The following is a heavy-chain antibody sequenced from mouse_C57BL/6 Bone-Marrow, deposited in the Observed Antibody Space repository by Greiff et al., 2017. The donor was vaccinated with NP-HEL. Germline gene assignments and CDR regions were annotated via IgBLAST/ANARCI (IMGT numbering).Heavy chain of an antibody. Sequence: VQLQQSGPELVKPGASVKISCKASGYSFTDYNMNWVKQSNGKSLEWIGVINPNYGTTSYNQKFKGKATLTVDQSSSTAYMQLNSLTSEDSAVYYCATLYCYGSSYWDFDVWGTGTTVTVSS. J-gene: IGHJ1*03. CDR3: ATLYCYGSSYWDFDV. D-gene: IGHD1-1*01. CDR2: INPNYGTT. V-gene: IGHV1-39*01. CDR1: GYSFTDYN.